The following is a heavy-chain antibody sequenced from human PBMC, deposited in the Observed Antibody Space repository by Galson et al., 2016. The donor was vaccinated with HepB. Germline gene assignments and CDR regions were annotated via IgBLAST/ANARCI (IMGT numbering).Heavy chain of an antibody. D-gene: IGHD3-3*01. CDR2: IYPGDSDT. CDR1: GYSFTSYW. V-gene: IGHV5-51*01. Sequence: QSGAEVTKPGESLKISCKGSGYSFTSYWIGWVRQMPGKGLEWMGIIYPGDSDTRYSPSFQGQVTISADKSISPAFLQWSSLKALDTAMYYCARLGVGIWIGCYYGYYFDYWGQGTLVTVSS. CDR3: ARLGVGIWIGCYYGYYFDY. J-gene: IGHJ4*02.